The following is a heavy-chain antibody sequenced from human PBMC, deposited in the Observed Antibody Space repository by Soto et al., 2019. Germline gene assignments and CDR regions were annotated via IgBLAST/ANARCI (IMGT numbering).Heavy chain of an antibody. CDR1: GGSISSGGYS. J-gene: IGHJ5*02. CDR2: IYHSGST. Sequence: QLQLQESGSGLVKPSQTLSLTCAVSGGSISSGGYSWSWIRQPPGKGLEWIGYIYHSGSTHYNPSPKSRVTRSVDRSKNQFSLTLSSVTAADTAVYYCARGQVVAAHHWGQGTLVTVSS. D-gene: IGHD2-15*01. V-gene: IGHV4-30-2*01. CDR3: ARGQVVAAHH.